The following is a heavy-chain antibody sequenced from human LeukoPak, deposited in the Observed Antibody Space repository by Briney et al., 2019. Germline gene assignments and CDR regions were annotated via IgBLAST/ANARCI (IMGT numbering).Heavy chain of an antibody. CDR3: ASANNSSWHN. D-gene: IGHD6-19*01. CDR1: GFTFTSYW. CDR2: IHQDGSLQ. J-gene: IGHJ4*02. V-gene: IGHV3-7*01. Sequence: GGSLRLSCAASGFTFTSYWMTWIRQPPGRGLEWVANIHQDGSLQFYVDSVKGRFTVSRDNARNLLYLQMNGLRAEDTAVYYCASANNSSWHNWGQGTLVTVSS.